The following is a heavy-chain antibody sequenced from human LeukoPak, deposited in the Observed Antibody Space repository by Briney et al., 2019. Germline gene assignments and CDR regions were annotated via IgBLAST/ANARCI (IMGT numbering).Heavy chain of an antibody. CDR3: VGPTPVDV. Sequence: SQTLSLTCVISGDSVSSNSAAWNWVRQSPSRGLEWLGRTYYRSKWYNDYAVSVRGRITINPDTSKNQFSLQLQSVTPEDTAVYYCVGPTPVDVWGQGTTVTVSS. CDR1: GDSVSSNSAA. J-gene: IGHJ6*02. V-gene: IGHV6-1*01. CDR2: TYYRSKWYN.